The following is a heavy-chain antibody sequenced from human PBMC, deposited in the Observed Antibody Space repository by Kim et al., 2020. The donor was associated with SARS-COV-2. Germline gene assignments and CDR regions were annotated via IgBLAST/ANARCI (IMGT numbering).Heavy chain of an antibody. V-gene: IGHV3-33*01. Sequence: GGSLRLSCAASGFTFSSYGMHWVRQAPGKGLEWVAVIWYDGSNKYYADSVKGRFTISRDNSKNTLYLQMNSLRAEDTAVYYCARDFVVDDYGDYDNWFDPWGQGTLVTVSS. J-gene: IGHJ5*02. D-gene: IGHD4-17*01. CDR1: GFTFSSYG. CDR3: ARDFVVDDYGDYDNWFDP. CDR2: IWYDGSNK.